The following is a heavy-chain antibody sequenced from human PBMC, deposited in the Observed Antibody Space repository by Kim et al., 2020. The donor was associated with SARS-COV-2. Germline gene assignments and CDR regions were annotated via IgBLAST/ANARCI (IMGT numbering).Heavy chain of an antibody. J-gene: IGHJ6*02. CDR2: VSGDGATT. D-gene: IGHD4-17*01. CDR1: GLTLSTYA. CDR3: ARALYGGMTV. V-gene: IGHV3-23*01. Sequence: GGSLRLSCVASGLTLSTYAMTWVRQAPGKGLVWVSGVSGDGATTTYADSVKGRFIIFRDNSKNTIDLQMNSLRVEDTAVYYCARALYGGMTVWGHGTTVT.